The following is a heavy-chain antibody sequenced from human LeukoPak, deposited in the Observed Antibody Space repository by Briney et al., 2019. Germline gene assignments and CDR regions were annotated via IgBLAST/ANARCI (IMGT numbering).Heavy chain of an antibody. D-gene: IGHD3-22*01. CDR2: INPNSGGT. CDR3: ARADYYDSSGYYYGLDI. Sequence: VSVKVSCKASGYTFTGYYMHWVRQAPGQGLEWMGRINPNSGGTNYAQKFQGRVTMTRDTSISTAYMELSRLRSDDTAVYYCARADYYDSSGYYYGLDIWGQGTMVTVSS. V-gene: IGHV1-2*06. CDR1: GYTFTGYY. J-gene: IGHJ3*02.